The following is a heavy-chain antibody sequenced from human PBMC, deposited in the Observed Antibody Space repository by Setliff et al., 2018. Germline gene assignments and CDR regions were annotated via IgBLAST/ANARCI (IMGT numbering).Heavy chain of an antibody. D-gene: IGHD3-3*01. J-gene: IGHJ4*02. V-gene: IGHV1-18*01. CDR3: ARVPRLEWLLPTFDS. CDR1: GYTFINYG. Sequence: ASVKVSCKTSGYTFINYGLSWMRQAPGQGLEWMGWISGYNGNTDYAQNLQGRVTMTIDTSTSTAYMELRSLGSDDTAVYYCARVPRLEWLLPTFDSWGQGTLVTVSS. CDR2: ISGYNGNT.